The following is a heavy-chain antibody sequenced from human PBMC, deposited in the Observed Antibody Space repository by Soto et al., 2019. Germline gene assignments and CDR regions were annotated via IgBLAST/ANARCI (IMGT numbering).Heavy chain of an antibody. CDR2: ISAYNGNT. D-gene: IGHD2-2*01. CDR1: GCTFTSYG. J-gene: IGHJ5*02. Sequence: QVQLVQSGAEVKKPGASVKVSCKASGCTFTSYGISWVRQAPGQGLEWMGWISAYNGNTNYAQKLQGRVTMTTDTSTSTAYMELRSLRSDDTAVYYCARDLREYCSSTSCYQWFDPWGQGTLVTVSS. CDR3: ARDLREYCSSTSCYQWFDP. V-gene: IGHV1-18*04.